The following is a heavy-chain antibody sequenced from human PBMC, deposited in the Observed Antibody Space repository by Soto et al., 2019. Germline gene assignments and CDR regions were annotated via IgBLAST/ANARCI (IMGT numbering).Heavy chain of an antibody. CDR2: INPNSGGT. CDR3: ASEHCSGGSCYFDN. J-gene: IGHJ4*02. D-gene: IGHD2-15*01. V-gene: IGHV1-2*04. Sequence: ASVKVSCKAAGYTFTVYYMHWVRQVPGQGLEWMGWINPNSGGTNYAQKFQGWVTMTRDTSISTAYMELSRLRSDDTAVYYCASEHCSGGSCYFDNWGQGTLVTVSS. CDR1: GYTFTVYY.